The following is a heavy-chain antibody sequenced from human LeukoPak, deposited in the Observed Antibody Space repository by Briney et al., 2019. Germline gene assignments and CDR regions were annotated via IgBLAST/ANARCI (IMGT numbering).Heavy chain of an antibody. Sequence: SETLSLTCAVYGGSFRGSYWSWIRQPPGKGLEWIGEINDSGSTNYNPSLKSRVTISVDTSKNQFSLKLSSVTAADTAVYYCARVSGYDWESSYDYWGQGTLVTISS. CDR1: GGSFRGSY. V-gene: IGHV4-34*01. D-gene: IGHD5-12*01. CDR2: INDSGST. CDR3: ARVSGYDWESSYDY. J-gene: IGHJ4*02.